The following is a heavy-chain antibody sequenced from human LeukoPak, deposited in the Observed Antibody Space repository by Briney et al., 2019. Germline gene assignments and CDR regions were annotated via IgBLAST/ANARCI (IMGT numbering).Heavy chain of an antibody. D-gene: IGHD2-15*01. J-gene: IGHJ3*02. Sequence: SETLSLTCTVSGGSISSYYGSWIRQPPGKGLEWIGYIYYSGSTNYNPSLKSRVTISVDTSKKQFSLKLNSVTAADTAVYYCAAAPGQFDPFDIWGQGTMVTVS. CDR2: IYYSGST. CDR1: GGSISSYY. CDR3: AAAPGQFDPFDI. V-gene: IGHV4-59*12.